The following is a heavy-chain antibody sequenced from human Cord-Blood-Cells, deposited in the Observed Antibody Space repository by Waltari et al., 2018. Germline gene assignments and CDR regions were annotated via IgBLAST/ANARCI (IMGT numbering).Heavy chain of an antibody. Sequence: QVQLVQSGAGVKKPGASVKVSCKASGYTFTGYYMHWVRQAPGQGLEWMGWNNPNSGGTNYAQKVQGWVTMTRDTAISTAYMELSRRRSDDTAVYYCARGELLAPFAYWGQGTLVTVSS. D-gene: IGHD1-26*01. V-gene: IGHV1-2*04. J-gene: IGHJ4*02. CDR3: ARGELLAPFAY. CDR2: NNPNSGGT. CDR1: GYTFTGYY.